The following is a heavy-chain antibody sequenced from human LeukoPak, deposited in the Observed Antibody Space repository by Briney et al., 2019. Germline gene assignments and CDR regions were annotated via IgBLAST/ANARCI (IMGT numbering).Heavy chain of an antibody. J-gene: IGHJ4*02. D-gene: IGHD6-13*01. CDR2: IYPGDSDT. CDR1: GYSFTSYW. Sequence: GESLKISCKGSGYSFTSYWIGWVRQMPGKGPEWMGNIYPGDSDTRNSPSFQGQVTISADKSISTAYLQWSSLKASDTAMYYCARPSSSWYFDYWGQGTLVTVSS. CDR3: ARPSSSWYFDY. V-gene: IGHV5-51*01.